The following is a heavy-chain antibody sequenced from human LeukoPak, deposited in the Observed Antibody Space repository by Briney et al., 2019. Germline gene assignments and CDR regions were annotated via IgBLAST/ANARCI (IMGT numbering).Heavy chain of an antibody. CDR2: INHSGST. J-gene: IGHJ4*02. Sequence: SETLSLTCAAYGGSFSGYYWSWIRQPPGKGLEWIGEINHSGSTNYNPSLKSRVTISVDTSKNQFSLKLSSVTAADTAVYYCARKDRGYSYGNSDWGQGTLVTVSS. V-gene: IGHV4-34*01. D-gene: IGHD5-18*01. CDR3: ARKDRGYSYGNSD. CDR1: GGSFSGYY.